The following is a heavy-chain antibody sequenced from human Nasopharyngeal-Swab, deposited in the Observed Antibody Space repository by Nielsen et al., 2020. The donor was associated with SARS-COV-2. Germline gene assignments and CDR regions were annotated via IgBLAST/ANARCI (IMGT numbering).Heavy chain of an antibody. CDR2: IYTSGST. CDR1: GGSISSYY. V-gene: IGHV4-4*07. J-gene: IGHJ4*02. Sequence: TLSLTCTVSGGSISSYYWSWIRQPAGKGLEWIGRIYTSGSTNYNPSLKSRVTMSVDTSKNQFSLKLSSVTAADTAVYYCARESLHYYGSGSYYNVLDYWGQGTLVTVSS. CDR3: ARESLHYYGSGSYYNVLDY. D-gene: IGHD3-10*01.